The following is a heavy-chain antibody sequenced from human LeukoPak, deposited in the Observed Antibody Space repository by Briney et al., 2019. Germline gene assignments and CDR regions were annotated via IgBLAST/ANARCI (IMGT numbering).Heavy chain of an antibody. Sequence: SETLSLTCAVSGDSLSSRTWWSWVRQPPGKGLEWFGEIFHSGSTNYNPSLKSRVTILVDKSKNQFSLKLSSVTAADTAVYYCARDQREELYWGGHCSSGNCPVYGMDVWGKGTTVTVSS. D-gene: IGHD2-2*01. J-gene: IGHJ6*04. CDR1: GDSLSSRTW. V-gene: IGHV4-4*02. CDR2: IFHSGST. CDR3: ARDQREELYWGGHCSSGNCPVYGMDV.